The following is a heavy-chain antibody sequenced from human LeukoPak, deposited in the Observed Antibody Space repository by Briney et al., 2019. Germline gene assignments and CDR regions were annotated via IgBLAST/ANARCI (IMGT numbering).Heavy chain of an antibody. CDR1: GYTFTGYY. CDR3: ARSYGDYGNHYYYMDV. Sequence: GASAKVSCKASGYTFTGYYMHWVRQAPGQGLEWMGRINPNSGGTNYAQKFQGRVTMTRDTSISTAYMELSRLRSDDTAVYYCARSYGDYGNHYYYMDVWGKGTTVTVSS. CDR2: INPNSGGT. J-gene: IGHJ6*03. V-gene: IGHV1-2*06. D-gene: IGHD4-17*01.